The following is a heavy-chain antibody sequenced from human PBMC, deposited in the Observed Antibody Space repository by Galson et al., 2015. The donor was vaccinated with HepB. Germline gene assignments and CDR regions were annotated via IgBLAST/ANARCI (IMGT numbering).Heavy chain of an antibody. Sequence: SLRLSCAASGFIFSTSSMHWVRQAPGKGLESVSGVHTDGYTYYAESVKGRFTISRYNSTNTLYLQLISVIPEDTAVYFCAKHHDCGDWGQGALVTVSS. CDR3: AKHHDCGD. CDR2: VHTDGYT. J-gene: IGHJ4*02. V-gene: IGHV3-64D*06. CDR1: GFIFSTSS. D-gene: IGHD4-17*01.